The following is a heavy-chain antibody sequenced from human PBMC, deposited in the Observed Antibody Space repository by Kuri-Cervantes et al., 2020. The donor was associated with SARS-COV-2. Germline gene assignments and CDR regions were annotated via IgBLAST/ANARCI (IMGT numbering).Heavy chain of an antibody. CDR2: IFYNGDT. V-gene: IGHV4-39*01. J-gene: IGHJ5*02. CDR3: VRCAIFGVAHNWFDP. CDR1: GDSIRSTNYY. D-gene: IGHD3-3*01. Sequence: SETLSLTCSVSGDSIRSTNYYWGWIRQPPGKGLEWIGSIFYNGDTYYNLSLKSRVTISVDTSKNQLSLKVTSVTATDTAVYYCVRCAIFGVAHNWFDPWGQGTLVTVSS.